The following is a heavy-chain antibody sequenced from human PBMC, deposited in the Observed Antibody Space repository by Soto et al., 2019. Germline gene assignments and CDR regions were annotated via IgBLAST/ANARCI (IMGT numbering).Heavy chain of an antibody. Sequence: QVQLQESGPGLVKPSQTLSLTCTVSGGSISSGGYYWSWIRQHPGKGLEWIGYIYYSGSTYYNPSLKSRVTISVDTSKNQFSLKLSSVTAADTAVYYCARDLGGDGYNYLEGYWFDPWGQGTLVTVSS. D-gene: IGHD5-12*01. V-gene: IGHV4-31*03. CDR2: IYYSGST. CDR1: GGSISSGGYY. CDR3: ARDLGGDGYNYLEGYWFDP. J-gene: IGHJ5*02.